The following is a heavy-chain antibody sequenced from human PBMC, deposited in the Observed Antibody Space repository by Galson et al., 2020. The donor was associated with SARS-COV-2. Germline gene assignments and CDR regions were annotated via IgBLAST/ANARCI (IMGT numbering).Heavy chain of an antibody. D-gene: IGHD3-10*01. Sequence: GESLKISCAASGFTFSSYAMHWVRQAPGKGLEWVAVISYDGSNKYYADSVKGRFTISRDNSKNTLYLHMNSLRAEDTAVYYCARDLFYFYYYMDVWGKGTTVTISS. CDR2: ISYDGSNK. J-gene: IGHJ6*03. CDR1: GFTFSSYA. CDR3: ARDLFYFYYYMDV. V-gene: IGHV3-30*04.